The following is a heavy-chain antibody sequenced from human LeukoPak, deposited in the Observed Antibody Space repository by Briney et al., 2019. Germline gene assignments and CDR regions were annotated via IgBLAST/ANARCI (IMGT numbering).Heavy chain of an antibody. Sequence: SVKVSCKASGYTFTGYYMHWVRQAPGQGLEWMGWINPNSGGTNYAQKFQGRVTMTRDTSISTAYMELSRLRSDDTAVYYCARGGNSGWRTPNDDYWGQGTLVTVSS. CDR3: ARGGNSGWRTPNDDY. CDR2: INPNSGGT. J-gene: IGHJ4*02. CDR1: GYTFTGYY. D-gene: IGHD6-19*01. V-gene: IGHV1-2*02.